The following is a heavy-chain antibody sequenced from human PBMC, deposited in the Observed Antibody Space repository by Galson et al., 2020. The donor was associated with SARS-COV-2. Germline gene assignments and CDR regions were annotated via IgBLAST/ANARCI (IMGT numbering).Heavy chain of an antibody. Sequence: ASVKVSCKASGYTFISFYIHWVRQAPGQRLEWMGVINPSGDITSYAQKLRGRVTVTRDMSTQTVYMELSSLTSEDTAVYYCAREWGDINSSVFDYWGQGSLVVVSS. D-gene: IGHD2-21*01. CDR1: GYTFISFY. V-gene: IGHV1-46*04. CDR3: AREWGDINSSVFDY. CDR2: INPSGDIT. J-gene: IGHJ4*02.